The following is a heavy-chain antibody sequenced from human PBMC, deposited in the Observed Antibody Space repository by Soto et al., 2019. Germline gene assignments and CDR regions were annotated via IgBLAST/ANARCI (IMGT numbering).Heavy chain of an antibody. CDR3: ARDNSYGLLDY. V-gene: IGHV1-18*01. J-gene: IGHJ4*02. CDR2: ISAYNGNK. Sequence: QVQLVQSGAEVKKPGASVKVSCKASGYTFTSYAISWVRQAPGQGLEWMGWISAYNGNKKYAQKLQGRVTMTPDTSTSTDYMELRSLRSDDTAVFYCARDNSYGLLDYWGQGTLVTVSS. CDR1: GYTFTSYA. D-gene: IGHD5-18*01.